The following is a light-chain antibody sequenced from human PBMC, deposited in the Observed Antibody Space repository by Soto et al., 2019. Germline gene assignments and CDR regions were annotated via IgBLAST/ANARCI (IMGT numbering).Light chain of an antibody. CDR3: QQLRSYPSL. J-gene: IGKJ4*01. CDR1: QGIRNY. V-gene: IGKV1-9*01. Sequence: IQLTQSPSSLSASVGDRVTVTCRASQGIRNYLAWYQQKPGKAPKLLICDASILYSGVPSRFSRSGSGTDFALALSGLQPEDFAAYYCQQLRSYPSLFGGGTKVEI. CDR2: DAS.